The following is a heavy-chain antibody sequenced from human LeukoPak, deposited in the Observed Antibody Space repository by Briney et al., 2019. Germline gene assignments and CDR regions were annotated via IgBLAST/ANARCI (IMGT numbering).Heavy chain of an antibody. D-gene: IGHD2-21*01. CDR2: TSGSGGST. Sequence: GGSLRLSCAASGFTFSSYAMSWVRQAPGKGLEWVSATSGSGGSTYYADSVKGRFTISRDNSKNTLYLQMNSLRAEDTAVYYCAKRGVVSIYNWFDPWGQGTLVTVSS. CDR1: GFTFSSYA. CDR3: AKRGVVSIYNWFDP. J-gene: IGHJ5*02. V-gene: IGHV3-23*01.